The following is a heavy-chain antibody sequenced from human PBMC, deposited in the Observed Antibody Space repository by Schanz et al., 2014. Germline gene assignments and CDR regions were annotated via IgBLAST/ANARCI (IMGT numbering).Heavy chain of an antibody. D-gene: IGHD3-10*01. Sequence: QVQLVQSGAEVKKPGASVKVSCKASGYTFTSYSMHWVRQAPGQGLEWMGIISLSAGSTNNAQKLQGRLTMTRDTPASTVYIEVSTLRSEDTAVCYWARDGGEVVRGVSEGVNHDYYGIDAWGQGTTVTVSS. CDR3: ARDGGEVVRGVSEGVNHDYYGIDA. CDR1: GYTFTSYS. CDR2: ISLSAGST. V-gene: IGHV1-46*03. J-gene: IGHJ6*02.